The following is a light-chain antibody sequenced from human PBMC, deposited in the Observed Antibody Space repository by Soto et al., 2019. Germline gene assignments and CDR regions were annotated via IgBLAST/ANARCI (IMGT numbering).Light chain of an antibody. Sequence: EIVVTQSRATLSVSPGERATLSCRASQSVTSTYLAWYQQKPGQAPSLLIYGASSRAIGIPDRFSGSVSGSDFILTINRLAPEDFAVYYCQQHGSSQTFGQGTQLEIK. V-gene: IGKV3-20*01. CDR2: GAS. CDR3: QQHGSSQT. J-gene: IGKJ5*01. CDR1: QSVTSTY.